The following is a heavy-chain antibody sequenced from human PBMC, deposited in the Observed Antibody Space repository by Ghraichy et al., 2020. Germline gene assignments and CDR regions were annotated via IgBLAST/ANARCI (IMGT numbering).Heavy chain of an antibody. CDR3: ALARRQPYDTYDY. J-gene: IGHJ4*02. D-gene: IGHD3-3*01. V-gene: IGHV4-39*01. Sequence: SETLSLTCTVSGGSISSSTSYWGWIRQPPGKGLEWIGTVFYSGSTYYNPSLKSRVIISVDTSKNQFSLKLRSVTAADTAVYYCALARRQPYDTYDYWGQGTLVTVSS. CDR1: GGSISSSTSY. CDR2: VFYSGST.